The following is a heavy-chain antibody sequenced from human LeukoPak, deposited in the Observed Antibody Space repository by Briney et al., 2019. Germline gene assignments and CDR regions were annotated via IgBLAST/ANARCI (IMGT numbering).Heavy chain of an antibody. J-gene: IGHJ3*02. V-gene: IGHV4-4*09. CDR2: IYTSGST. D-gene: IGHD2-21*01. CDR1: GGSISSYY. Sequence: SETLSLTCTVPGGSISSYYWSWIRQPPGKGLEWIGYIYTSGSTNYNPSLKSRVTISVDTSKNQFSLKLNSVTAADTAVYYCAKILGSGVWYGFDIWGQGTMVTVSS. CDR3: AKILGSGVWYGFDI.